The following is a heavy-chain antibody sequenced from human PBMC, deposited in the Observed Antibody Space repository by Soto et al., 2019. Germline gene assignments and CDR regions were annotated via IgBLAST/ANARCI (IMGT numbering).Heavy chain of an antibody. V-gene: IGHV3-48*01. D-gene: IGHD1-20*01. CDR2: ISSSSTI. Sequence: GSLRLSLAASASTFRSYRFTWVRQSPGKGLEWVSYISSSSTIYYADSVRGRLTIPRDNAKNSLYLQMNSLRAEDTAVYYCARDEGNWNMVYLDVWGKGTPVPVSS. CDR1: ASTFRSYR. CDR3: ARDEGNWNMVYLDV. J-gene: IGHJ6*03.